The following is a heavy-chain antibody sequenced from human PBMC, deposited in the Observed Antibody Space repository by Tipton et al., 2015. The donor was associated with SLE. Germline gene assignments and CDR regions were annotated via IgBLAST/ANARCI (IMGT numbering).Heavy chain of an antibody. V-gene: IGHV3-11*05. CDR3: ARDGQRTPLGYYGSGSSDGDY. CDR1: GFTFSDYY. Sequence: GSLRLSCAASGFTFSDYYMSWIRQAPGKGLEWVSYISSSSSYTNYADSVKGRFTISRDNAKNSLYLQMNSLRAEDTAVYYCARDGQRTPLGYYGSGSSDGDYWGQGTLVTVSS. D-gene: IGHD3-10*01. J-gene: IGHJ4*02. CDR2: ISSSSSYT.